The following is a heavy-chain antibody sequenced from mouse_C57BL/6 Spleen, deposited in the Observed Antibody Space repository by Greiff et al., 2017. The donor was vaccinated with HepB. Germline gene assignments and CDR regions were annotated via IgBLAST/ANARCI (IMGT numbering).Heavy chain of an antibody. V-gene: IGHV1-55*01. CDR1: GYTFTSYW. D-gene: IGHD1-1*01. J-gene: IGHJ4*01. CDR3: ARDYGSLSAMDY. CDR2: IYPGSGST. Sequence: QVQLKQPGAELVKPGASVKMSCKASGYTFTSYWITWVKQRPGQGLEWIGDIYPGSGSTNYNEKFKSKATLTVDTSSSTAYMQLSSLTSEDSAVYYCARDYGSLSAMDYWGQGTSVTVSS.